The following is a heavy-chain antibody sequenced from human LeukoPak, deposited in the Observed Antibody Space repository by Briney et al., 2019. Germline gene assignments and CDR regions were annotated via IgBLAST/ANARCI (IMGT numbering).Heavy chain of an antibody. Sequence: PSETLSLTCTVSGGSISSSSYYWGWIRQPPGKGLEWVSAISGGGGSTYYADSVKGRFTISRDNSKNTLYLQMNSLRAEDTAVYYCAKDHGYGDSVFFTRGYYFDYWGQGTLVTVSS. CDR1: GGSISSSSYY. D-gene: IGHD4-17*01. CDR2: ISGGGGST. J-gene: IGHJ4*02. V-gene: IGHV3-23*01. CDR3: AKDHGYGDSVFFTRGYYFDY.